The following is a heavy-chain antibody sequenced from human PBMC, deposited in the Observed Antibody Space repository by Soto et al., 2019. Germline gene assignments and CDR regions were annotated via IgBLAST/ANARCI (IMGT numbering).Heavy chain of an antibody. CDR2: IIPIFGTT. J-gene: IGHJ4*02. D-gene: IGHD3-10*01. CDR1: GGTSSGYT. CDR3: ARGGEATYYTAGSPPNY. V-gene: IGHV1-69*01. Sequence: QVQLVQSGAEVKEPGSSVKVSCRASGGTSSGYTISWVRLAPGQGLEWVGGIIPIFGTTAYAQKFQDRVKITADESTSAVYMELSSLTSDDTAVYYCARGGEATYYTAGSPPNYWGQGTLVTVSS.